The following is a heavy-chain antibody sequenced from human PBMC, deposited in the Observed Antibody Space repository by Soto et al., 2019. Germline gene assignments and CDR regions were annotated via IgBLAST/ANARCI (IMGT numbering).Heavy chain of an antibody. CDR1: GFTFSSYA. D-gene: IGHD3-22*01. Sequence: GGSLRLSCAASGFTFSSYAMHWVRQAPGKGLEWVAVISYDGSNKYYADSVKGRFTISRDNSKNTLYLQMNSLRAEDTAVYYCARDQYYYDSSGYDYWGQGTLVTVSS. J-gene: IGHJ4*02. CDR2: ISYDGSNK. CDR3: ARDQYYYDSSGYDY. V-gene: IGHV3-30-3*01.